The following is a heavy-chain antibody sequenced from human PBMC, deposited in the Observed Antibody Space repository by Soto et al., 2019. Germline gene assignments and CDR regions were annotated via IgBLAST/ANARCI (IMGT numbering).Heavy chain of an antibody. CDR3: ARTTLPSGSAYHAFDI. D-gene: IGHD5-12*01. CDR2: TYYRSKFFY. CDR1: GDSVSTNSAA. Sequence: QVQLQQSGPGLLKPSQTLLLTCAISGDSVSTNSAAWNWIRQSPSRGLEWLGRTYYRSKFFYDYAVSVRSRITITPDTSKNQFSLQLNSVTPDDTAVYYCARTTLPSGSAYHAFDIWGQGTVVTVSS. J-gene: IGHJ3*02. V-gene: IGHV6-1*01.